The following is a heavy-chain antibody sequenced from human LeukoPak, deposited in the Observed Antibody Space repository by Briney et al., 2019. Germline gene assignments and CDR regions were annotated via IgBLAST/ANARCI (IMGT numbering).Heavy chain of an antibody. V-gene: IGHV1-2*02. CDR1: GYTFTGPY. Sequence: SVKVSCKASGYTFTGPYIHWMRQAPGQGLEWMAWINPNSGATKYAQQFQGRVTVTRDTSTSTAYMELSGLRADDTAAYYCARVEYCMKGVCTTYDLWGQGTLVTVSS. CDR3: ARVEYCMKGVCTTYDL. D-gene: IGHD2-8*01. CDR2: INPNSGAT. J-gene: IGHJ4*02.